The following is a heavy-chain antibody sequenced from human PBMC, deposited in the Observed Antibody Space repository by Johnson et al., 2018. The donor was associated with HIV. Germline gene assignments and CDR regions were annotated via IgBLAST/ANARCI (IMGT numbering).Heavy chain of an antibody. CDR3: AKEGDNYGGNWEAFDI. Sequence: QVLLVESGGGVVQPGRSLRLSCAASGFTFSSYGMHWVRQAPGKGLEWVAVIWYDGSNKYYADSVKGRFTISRDNSKNTLYLQMNSLRAEDTAVYYCAKEGDNYGGNWEAFDIWGQGTMVTVSS. CDR1: GFTFSSYG. V-gene: IGHV3-33*06. J-gene: IGHJ3*02. CDR2: IWYDGSNK. D-gene: IGHD4-23*01.